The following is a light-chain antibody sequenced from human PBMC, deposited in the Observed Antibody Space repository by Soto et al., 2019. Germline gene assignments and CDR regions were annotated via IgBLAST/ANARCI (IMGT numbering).Light chain of an antibody. Sequence: DIQMTQSPSSLSASVGERVTITCRASQSISNYLNWYQQKPGKAPKLLISGASSLQSGAPSRFSGSGSGTDFTLTISSLQSEDIANNYCQQAYSHPTFGQGTKVEIK. J-gene: IGKJ1*01. CDR3: QQAYSHPT. V-gene: IGKV1-39*01. CDR1: QSISNY. CDR2: GAS.